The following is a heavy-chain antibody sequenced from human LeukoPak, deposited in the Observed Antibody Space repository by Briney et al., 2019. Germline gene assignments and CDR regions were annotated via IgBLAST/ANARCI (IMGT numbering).Heavy chain of an antibody. CDR3: ASWGPISYYDSSLNP. V-gene: IGHV3-11*04. CDR2: ISSSGSTI. Sequence: PGGSLRLSCAASGFTFSDYYMSWIRQAPGKGLEWVSYISSSGSTIYYADSVKGRFTISRDNAKNSLYLQMNSLRAEDTAVYYCASWGPISYYDSSLNPWGQGTLVTVSS. CDR1: GFTFSDYY. J-gene: IGHJ5*02. D-gene: IGHD3-22*01.